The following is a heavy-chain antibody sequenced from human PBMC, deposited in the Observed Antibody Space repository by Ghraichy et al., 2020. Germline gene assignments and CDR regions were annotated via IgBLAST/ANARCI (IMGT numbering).Heavy chain of an antibody. CDR1: GFTFSSYW. D-gene: IGHD2-21*02. CDR2: INGDASST. CDR3: AREPFTAPAY. J-gene: IGHJ4*02. Sequence: GGSLRLSCEASGFTFSSYWMHWVRQAPGKGLVWVSQINGDASSTHYTDSVKGRFSISRDNAKNTLYLQMNSLRAEDTAVYYCAREPFTAPAYWGPGTLVTVSS. V-gene: IGHV3-74*01.